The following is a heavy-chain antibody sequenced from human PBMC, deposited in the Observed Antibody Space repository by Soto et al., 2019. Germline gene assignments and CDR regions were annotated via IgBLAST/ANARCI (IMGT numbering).Heavy chain of an antibody. J-gene: IGHJ3*02. V-gene: IGHV3-30*04. D-gene: IGHD2-2*01. Sequence: QEQLVESGGGVVQPGRSLRLSCAASRFTLSSYAMHWVRQAPGKGLEWLSIISFDGSYKYYAKSVKGRYSSSRDNSKGTLWLHRNSLRADDTALYYCVRARALTSRAVFEIWGQGTMVTVSA. CDR1: RFTLSSYA. CDR3: VRARALTSRAVFEI. CDR2: ISFDGSYK.